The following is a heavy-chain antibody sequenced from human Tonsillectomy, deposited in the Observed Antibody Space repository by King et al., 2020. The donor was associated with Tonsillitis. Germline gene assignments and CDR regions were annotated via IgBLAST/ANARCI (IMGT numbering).Heavy chain of an antibody. V-gene: IGHV4-59*01. CDR2: IYYSGRT. Sequence: VQLQESGPGLVKPSETLSLTCTVSGGSISSYYWSWIRQPPGKGLEWIGYIYYSGRTNYNPSLKSRVTMSVDTSKNQFSLILSSVTAADTALYYCARDGGLTVGGVKGFVYWGRGTLVTVSS. J-gene: IGHJ4*02. D-gene: IGHD3-16*01. CDR1: GGSISSYY. CDR3: ARDGGLTVGGVKGFVY.